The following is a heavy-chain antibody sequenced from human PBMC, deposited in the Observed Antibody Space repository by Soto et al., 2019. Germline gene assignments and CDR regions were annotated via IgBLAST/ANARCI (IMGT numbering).Heavy chain of an antibody. V-gene: IGHV4-59*01. Sequence: SETLSLTCTVSGGSISSYYWNWIRQPPGKGLEWIGYIYYSGRTNYNPSLKSRVTISVDTSKNQFSLTLSSVTAADTAVYYCARDQLEGFCTGGSCYSYGWFDPWGQGTLVTVS. J-gene: IGHJ5*02. CDR3: ARDQLEGFCTGGSCYSYGWFDP. CDR2: IYYSGRT. D-gene: IGHD2-15*01. CDR1: GGSISSYY.